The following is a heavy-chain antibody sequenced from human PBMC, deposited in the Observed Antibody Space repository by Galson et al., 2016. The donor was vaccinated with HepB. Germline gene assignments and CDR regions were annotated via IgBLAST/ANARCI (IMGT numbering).Heavy chain of an antibody. CDR3: AREAIAAAGTHDAFDI. D-gene: IGHD6-13*01. Sequence: SLRLSCVASGFSVSSNYIIWVRQAPGKGLEWVSAIYSGGSTYYADAVKGHFTVSRDNPKNTVYLQMNSLRAEDTAIYYCAREAIAAAGTHDAFDIWGQGTMVTVCS. J-gene: IGHJ3*02. V-gene: IGHV3-53*01. CDR1: GFSVSSNY. CDR2: IYSGGST.